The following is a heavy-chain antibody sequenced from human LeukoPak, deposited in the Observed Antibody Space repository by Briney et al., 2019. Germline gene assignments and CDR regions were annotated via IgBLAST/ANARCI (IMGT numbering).Heavy chain of an antibody. CDR2: IRSSGSGGST. CDR3: ARDRFPEGNDALDI. CDR1: GFTFSSYA. J-gene: IGHJ3*02. V-gene: IGHV3-23*01. D-gene: IGHD1-14*01. Sequence: GGSLRLSCAASGFTFSSYAMNWVRQAPGKGLEWVSVIRSSGSGGSTYYADSVKGRFTISRDNAKNSLYLQMNSLRAEDTALYYCARDRFPEGNDALDIWGQGTMVTVSS.